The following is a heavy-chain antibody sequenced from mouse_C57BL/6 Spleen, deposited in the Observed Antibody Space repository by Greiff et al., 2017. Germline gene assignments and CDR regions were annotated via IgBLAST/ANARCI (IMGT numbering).Heavy chain of an antibody. D-gene: IGHD2-3*01. CDR2: IYPGDGDT. J-gene: IGHJ4*01. Sequence: QVQLKESGAELVKPGASVKISCKASGYAFSSYWMNWVKQRPGKGLEWIGQIYPGDGDTNYNGKFKGKATLTADKSSSTAYMQLSSLTSEDSAVYFCAREGLYDGYYYYYAMDYWGQGTSVTVSS. CDR3: AREGLYDGYYYYYAMDY. CDR1: GYAFSSYW. V-gene: IGHV1-80*01.